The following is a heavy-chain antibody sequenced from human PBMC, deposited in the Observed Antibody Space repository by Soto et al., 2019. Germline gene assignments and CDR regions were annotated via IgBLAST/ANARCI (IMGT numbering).Heavy chain of an antibody. CDR1: GFTFSNFY. V-gene: IGHV3-11*01. CDR3: ALKGGGTVAAATVSYYGMDL. J-gene: IGHJ6*02. Sequence: GGSLRLSXAASGFTFSNFYMNWIRQAPGKGLEWLSYISGSGDTVYYADSVRGRFTISRDNAENSLYLQMNSLRVEDTALYYCALKGGGTVAAATVSYYGMDLWGQGTTVTVSS. CDR2: ISGSGDTV. D-gene: IGHD2-15*01.